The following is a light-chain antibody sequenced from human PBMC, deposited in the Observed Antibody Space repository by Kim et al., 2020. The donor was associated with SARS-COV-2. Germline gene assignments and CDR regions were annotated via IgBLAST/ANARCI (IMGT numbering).Light chain of an antibody. J-gene: IGLJ3*02. CDR1: SSDFGYYDW. Sequence: PGQALPIACPGTSSDFGYYDWVSWYQQHPGTGPKLMIYNVYNRPSGVSNRFSGSKSGNTASLHITGLQAEDEADYYCSTYTTTTTLFGGGTQLTVL. CDR3: STYTTTTTL. V-gene: IGLV2-14*03. CDR2: NVY.